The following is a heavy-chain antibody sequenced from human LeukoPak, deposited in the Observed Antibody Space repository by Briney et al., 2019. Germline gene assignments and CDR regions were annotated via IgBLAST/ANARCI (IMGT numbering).Heavy chain of an antibody. D-gene: IGHD3-9*01. CDR2: IRYDGSNK. CDR3: ASSGYYNYYYYMDV. CDR1: GFTFSSYG. J-gene: IGHJ6*03. Sequence: GGSLRLSCAASGFTFSSYGMHWVRQAPGKGLEWVAFIRYDGSNKYYADSVKGRFTISRDNSKNTLYLQMNSLRAEDTAVYYCASSGYYNYYYYMDVWGKGTTVTVSS. V-gene: IGHV3-30*02.